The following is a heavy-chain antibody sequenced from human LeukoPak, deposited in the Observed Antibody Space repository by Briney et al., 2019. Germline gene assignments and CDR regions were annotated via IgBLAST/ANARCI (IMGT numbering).Heavy chain of an antibody. D-gene: IGHD2-2*01. Sequence: PSETLSLTCTVSGGSISSYYWSWIRQPAGKGLEWIGRIYTSGSTNYNPSLKSRVTMSVDTSKNQFSLKLSSVTAADTAVYYCARGDIVVVPADPRDDYWGQGTLVTVSS. CDR1: GGSISSYY. CDR2: IYTSGST. CDR3: ARGDIVVVPADPRDDY. J-gene: IGHJ4*02. V-gene: IGHV4-4*07.